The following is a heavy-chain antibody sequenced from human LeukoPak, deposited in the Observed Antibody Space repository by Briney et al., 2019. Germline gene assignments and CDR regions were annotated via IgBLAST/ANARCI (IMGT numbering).Heavy chain of an antibody. CDR3: AKAEPGYCSSTSCWGPYFDY. J-gene: IGHJ4*01. CDR1: GFTFSSYA. V-gene: IGHV3-23*01. Sequence: GGSLRLSCAASGFTFSSYAMSWVRQAPGKGLEWVSAISGSGGSTYYADSVKGRFTISRDNSRNTLYLQMDSLRAEDTAVYYCAKAEPGYCSSTSCWGPYFDYWGRGTLVTVSS. CDR2: ISGSGGST. D-gene: IGHD2-2*01.